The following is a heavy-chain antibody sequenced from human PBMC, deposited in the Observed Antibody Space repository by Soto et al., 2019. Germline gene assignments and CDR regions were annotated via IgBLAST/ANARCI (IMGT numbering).Heavy chain of an antibody. CDR2: INAGNGNT. CDR1: GYTFNNYA. V-gene: IGHV1-3*01. J-gene: IGHJ4*02. CDR3: ARSEINSSRFDS. Sequence: ASVKVSCKASGYTFNNYALHWVRQAPGQRLDWIGRINAGNGNTKYSQKFQGRVTITRDTSASTAYMELSSLRSEDTAIYYCARSEINSSRFDSWGQGTLVTVSS. D-gene: IGHD1-20*01.